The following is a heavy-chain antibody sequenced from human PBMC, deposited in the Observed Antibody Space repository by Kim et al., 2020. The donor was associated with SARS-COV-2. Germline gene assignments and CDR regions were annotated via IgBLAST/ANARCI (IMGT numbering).Heavy chain of an antibody. Sequence: GGSLRLSCAASGFTFSDYYMSWIRQAPGKGLEWVSYISSSGSTIYYADSVKGRFTISRDNAKNSLYLQMNSLRAEDTAVYYCASGRAILQHYYYYGMDVWGQGTTVTVSS. CDR2: ISSSGSTI. V-gene: IGHV3-11*01. J-gene: IGHJ6*02. CDR1: GFTFSDYY. CDR3: ASGRAILQHYYYYGMDV. D-gene: IGHD1-26*01.